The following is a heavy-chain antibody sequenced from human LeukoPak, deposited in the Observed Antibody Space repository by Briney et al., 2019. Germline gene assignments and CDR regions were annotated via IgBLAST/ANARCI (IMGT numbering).Heavy chain of an antibody. J-gene: IGHJ4*02. CDR1: GFTFSFYN. V-gene: IGHV3-48*01. CDR2: ISTSGTTI. Sequence: GGSLRLSCAASGFTFSFYNMNWVRQAPGGGLEWISYISTSGTTIYYAGSVKGRFTISRDNAKNSLYLQMNSLRAEDTAVYYCVRDPEALDYWGQGTQVTVSS. CDR3: VRDPEALDY.